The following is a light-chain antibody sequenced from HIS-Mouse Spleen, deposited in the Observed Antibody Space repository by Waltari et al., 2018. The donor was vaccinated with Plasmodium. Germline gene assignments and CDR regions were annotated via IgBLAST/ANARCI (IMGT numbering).Light chain of an antibody. CDR3: QQSYSTWT. CDR1: QSISSN. V-gene: IGKV1-39*01. CDR2: AAS. Sequence: DIQMTQSPSSLSASVGDRVTITCRASQSISSNLNWYQQKPGKAPNLLIYAASSLQSGVPLRFSGSGSGTDFTLTISSLQPEDFATYYCQQSYSTWTFGKGTKVEIK. J-gene: IGKJ1*01.